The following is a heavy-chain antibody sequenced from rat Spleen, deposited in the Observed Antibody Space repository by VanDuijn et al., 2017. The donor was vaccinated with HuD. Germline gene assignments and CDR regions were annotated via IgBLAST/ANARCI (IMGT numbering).Heavy chain of an antibody. Sequence: EVQLVESGGGLVQPGRSLKLSCAASGFTFSNYGMAWVRQAPTKGLEWVATISYDGSSTYYRDSVKGRFTISRDNAKSTLYLQMDSLRSEDTATYYCARQLRRVFDYWGQGVMVTVSS. J-gene: IGHJ2*01. CDR2: ISYDGSST. V-gene: IGHV5-29*01. CDR1: GFTFSNYG. CDR3: ARQLRRVFDY. D-gene: IGHD1-11*01.